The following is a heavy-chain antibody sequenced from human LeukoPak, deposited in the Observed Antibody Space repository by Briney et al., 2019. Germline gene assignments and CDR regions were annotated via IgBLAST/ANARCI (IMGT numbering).Heavy chain of an antibody. D-gene: IGHD6-13*01. CDR1: GYTFTSYG. V-gene: IGHV1-18*01. CDR2: ISAYNGNT. Sequence: ASVKVSCKASGYTFTSYGISWVRQAPGQGLEWMGWISAYNGNTNYAQKLQGRATMTTDTSTSTAYMELRSLRSDDTAVYYCARKGTGSSSPNYYFDYWGQGTLVTVSS. J-gene: IGHJ4*02. CDR3: ARKGTGSSSPNYYFDY.